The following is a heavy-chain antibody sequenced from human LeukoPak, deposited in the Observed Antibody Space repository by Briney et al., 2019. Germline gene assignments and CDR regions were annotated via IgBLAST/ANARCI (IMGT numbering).Heavy chain of an antibody. J-gene: IGHJ6*03. V-gene: IGHV4-38-2*02. CDR2: FYDSGNT. Sequence: SETLSLTCTVSGYSISSGYYWGWIRQPPGKGLEWIGSFYDSGNTYYNPSLKSRVTISVDTSKNQFSLKLRSVTAADTAVYYCERSGSAYYYYYIDVWGKGTTVTVSS. CDR3: ERSGSAYYYYYIDV. D-gene: IGHD6-25*01. CDR1: GYSISSGYY.